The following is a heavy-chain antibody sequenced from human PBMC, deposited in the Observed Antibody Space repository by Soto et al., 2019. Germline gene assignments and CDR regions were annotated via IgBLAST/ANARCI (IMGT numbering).Heavy chain of an antibody. CDR3: AKEGRSRFDYYYYMDV. CDR1: GFTFSSYG. V-gene: IGHV3-30*18. J-gene: IGHJ6*03. Sequence: QVQLVESGGGVVQPGRSLRLSCAASGFTFSSYGMHWVRQAPGKGLEWVAVISYDGSNKYYADSVKGRFTISRDNSKNTLYLQMNSLRAEDTAVYYCAKEGRSRFDYYYYMDVWGKGTTVTVSS. CDR2: ISYDGSNK.